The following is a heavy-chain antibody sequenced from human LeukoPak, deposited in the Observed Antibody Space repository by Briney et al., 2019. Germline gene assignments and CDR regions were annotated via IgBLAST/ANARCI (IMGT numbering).Heavy chain of an antibody. Sequence: SETLSHTCAVYGGSFSGYYWSWIRQPPGKGLEWIGEINHSGSTNYNPSLKSRVTISVDTSKNQFSLKLSSVTAADTAVYYCARRGRVLRYFDWFPSRAGAFDIWGQGTMVTVSS. CDR2: INHSGST. CDR1: GGSFSGYY. CDR3: ARRGRVLRYFDWFPSRAGAFDI. J-gene: IGHJ3*02. D-gene: IGHD3-9*01. V-gene: IGHV4-34*01.